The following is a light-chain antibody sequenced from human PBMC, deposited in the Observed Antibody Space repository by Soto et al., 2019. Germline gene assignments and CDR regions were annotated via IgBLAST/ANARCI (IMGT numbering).Light chain of an antibody. CDR2: DTS. CDR1: QSVSNK. Sequence: DIVMTQSPATLSASPGERVTLSCRASQSVSNKLGWYQHKPGQAPRLLIYDTSTRAAGTPARFTGSGSGTDFTLTISSLQSEDFAVYYCQQYNTWRSISFGQGTRLEI. CDR3: QQYNTWRSIS. V-gene: IGKV3-15*01. J-gene: IGKJ5*01.